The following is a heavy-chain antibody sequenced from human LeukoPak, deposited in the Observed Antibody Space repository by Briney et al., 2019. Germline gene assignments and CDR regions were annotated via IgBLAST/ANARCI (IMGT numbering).Heavy chain of an antibody. D-gene: IGHD3-22*01. CDR3: ARSPRWSVYYYDSSGYSYFDY. Sequence: SETLSLTCAVYGGSFSGYYWSWIRQPPGKGLEWIGEINHSGSTNYNPSLKSRVTISVDTSKNQFSLKLSSVTAADTAVYYCARSPRWSVYYYDSSGYSYFDYWGQGTLVTVSS. CDR1: GGSFSGYY. J-gene: IGHJ4*02. CDR2: INHSGST. V-gene: IGHV4-34*01.